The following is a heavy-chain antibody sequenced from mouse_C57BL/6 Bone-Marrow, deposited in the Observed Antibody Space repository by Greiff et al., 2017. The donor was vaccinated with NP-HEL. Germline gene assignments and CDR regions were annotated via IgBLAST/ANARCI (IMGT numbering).Heavy chain of an antibody. CDR3: AILTVYYYAMDD. CDR1: GYTFTSYW. D-gene: IGHD1-1*01. V-gene: IGHV1-74*01. J-gene: IGHJ4*01. CDR2: IHPSDSDT. Sequence: QVQLQQSGAELVKPGASVKVSCKASGYTFTSYWMHWVKQRPGQGLEWIGRIHPSDSDTNYNQKFKGKATLTVYKSSSTAYMQFSSLTSEDSAVYYCAILTVYYYAMDDWGKGTSVTVSS.